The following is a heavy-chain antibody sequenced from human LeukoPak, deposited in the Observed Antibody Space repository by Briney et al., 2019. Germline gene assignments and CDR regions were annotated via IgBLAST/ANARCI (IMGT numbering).Heavy chain of an antibody. CDR2: INHSGST. CDR3: ARDLYSSSSGDWFDP. J-gene: IGHJ5*02. V-gene: IGHV4-34*01. Sequence: TSETLSLTCAVYGGSFSGYYWSWIRQPPGKGLEWIGEINHSGSTNYNPSLKSRVTISVDTSKNQFSLKLSSVTAADTAVYYCARDLYSSSSGDWFDPWGKGTLVTVSS. D-gene: IGHD6-6*01. CDR1: GGSFSGYY.